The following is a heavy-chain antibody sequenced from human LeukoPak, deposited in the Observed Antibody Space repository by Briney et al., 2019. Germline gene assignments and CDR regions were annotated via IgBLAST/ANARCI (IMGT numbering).Heavy chain of an antibody. V-gene: IGHV1-2*02. J-gene: IGHJ5*02. CDR2: IIPNSGGT. CDR3: ARDSSGSYYNPYNWFDP. D-gene: IGHD3-10*01. CDR1: GYTFTGYY. Sequence: ASVKVSCKASGYTFTGYYMHWVRRAPGQGLEWMGWIIPNSGGTNYAQKFQGRVTMTRDTSISTAYMELSRLRSDDTAVYYCARDSSGSYYNPYNWFDPWGQGTLVTVSS.